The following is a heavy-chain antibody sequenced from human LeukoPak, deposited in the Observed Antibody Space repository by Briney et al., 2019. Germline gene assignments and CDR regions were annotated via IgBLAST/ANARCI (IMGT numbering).Heavy chain of an antibody. CDR2: ISSSSSTI. D-gene: IGHD3-22*01. V-gene: IGHV3-48*04. J-gene: IGHJ4*02. CDR3: ARDTYYYDSSGSTLGY. CDR1: GFTFSSYS. Sequence: GGSLRLSCATSGFTFSSYSMNWVRQAPGKGLEWVSYISSSSSTIYYADSVKGRFTISRDNAKNSLYLQMNSLRAEDTAVYYCARDTYYYDSSGSTLGYWGQGTLVTVSS.